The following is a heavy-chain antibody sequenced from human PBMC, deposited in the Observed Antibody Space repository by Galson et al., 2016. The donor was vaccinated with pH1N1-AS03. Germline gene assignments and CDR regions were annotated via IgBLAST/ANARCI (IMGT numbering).Heavy chain of an antibody. V-gene: IGHV3-23*01. J-gene: IGHJ5*02. D-gene: IGHD3-3*01. CDR2: VGGVDGSP. Sequence: SLRLSCAASGFTFSIYAMHWVRQAPGKGLEWVSGVGGVDGSPWYAESVKGRLTVSRDNSKGTLDLQMNILRADDSAVYYCARGSGSPHWFDPWGKGTLVTVSS. CDR1: GFTFSIYA. CDR3: ARGSGSPHWFDP.